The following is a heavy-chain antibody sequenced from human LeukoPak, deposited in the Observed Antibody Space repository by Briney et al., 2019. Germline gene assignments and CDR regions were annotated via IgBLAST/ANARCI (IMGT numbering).Heavy chain of an antibody. Sequence: GSSVKVSCKASGGTFSSYTISWVRQAPGQGLEWMGRIIPILGIANYAQKFQGRVTITADKSTSTAYMELSSLRSEDTAVYYCARGRGYSSLGHFDYWGQGTLVTVSS. CDR1: GGTFSSYT. CDR3: ARGRGYSSLGHFDY. CDR2: IIPILGIA. V-gene: IGHV1-69*02. J-gene: IGHJ4*02. D-gene: IGHD5-18*01.